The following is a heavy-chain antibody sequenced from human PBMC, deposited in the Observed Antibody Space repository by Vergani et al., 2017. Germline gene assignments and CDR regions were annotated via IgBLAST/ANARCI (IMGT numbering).Heavy chain of an antibody. CDR1: GGSINSHNYY. J-gene: IGHJ4*02. CDR2: IHTSGST. V-gene: IGHV4-61*02. D-gene: IGHD2-15*01. CDR3: ARGSCLGGSCYKPLFDY. Sequence: QVQLQESGPGLVKPSQTLSLTCTVSGGSINSHNYYWSWIRQPAGKGLEWIGRIHTSGSTNYNPYLKSRVTMSEDTSKNQFSLNLTSVTAADTAVYFCARGSCLGGSCYKPLFDYWVEGILVTVSS.